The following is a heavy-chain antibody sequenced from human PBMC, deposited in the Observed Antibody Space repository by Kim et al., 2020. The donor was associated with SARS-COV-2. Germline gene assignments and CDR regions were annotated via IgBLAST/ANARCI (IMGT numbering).Heavy chain of an antibody. CDR1: GFTFSSYA. D-gene: IGHD6-13*01. CDR3: ASSPLAAAGTPLFDY. J-gene: IGHJ4*02. Sequence: GGSLRLSCAASGFTFSSYAMHWVRQAPGKGLEWVAVISYDGSNKYYADSVKGRFTISRDNSKNTLYLQMNSLRAEDTAVYYCASSPLAAAGTPLFDYWGQGTLVTVSS. V-gene: IGHV3-30-3*01. CDR2: ISYDGSNK.